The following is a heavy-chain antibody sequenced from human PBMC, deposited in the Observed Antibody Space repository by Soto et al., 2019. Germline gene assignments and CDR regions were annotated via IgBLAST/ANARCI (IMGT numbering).Heavy chain of an antibody. CDR3: AVVYATQRGSEYFQH. D-gene: IGHD2-2*01. V-gene: IGHV1-18*01. Sequence: QVQLVQSGAEVKKPGASVKVSCKASGYTFTSYGISWVRQAPGQGLEWMGWISAYNGNTNYAQKLQGRVTMTTDTSTSTAYMELRSLRADDTAVYYCAVVYATQRGSEYFQHWGQGTLVTVSS. CDR1: GYTFTSYG. J-gene: IGHJ1*01. CDR2: ISAYNGNT.